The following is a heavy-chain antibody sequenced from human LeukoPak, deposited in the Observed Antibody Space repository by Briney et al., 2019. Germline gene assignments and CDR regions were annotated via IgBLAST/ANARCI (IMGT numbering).Heavy chain of an antibody. D-gene: IGHD3-10*02. Sequence: GGSLRLSCAASGFTFSSYTMNWVRQAPGKGLEWVSSVSSDSVTIYYAESVKGRFTISRDNTKNSLYLQMNSLRAEDTAVYYCAELGITMIGGVWGKGTTVTISS. V-gene: IGHV3-48*01. J-gene: IGHJ6*04. CDR2: VSSDSVTI. CDR3: AELGITMIGGV. CDR1: GFTFSSYT.